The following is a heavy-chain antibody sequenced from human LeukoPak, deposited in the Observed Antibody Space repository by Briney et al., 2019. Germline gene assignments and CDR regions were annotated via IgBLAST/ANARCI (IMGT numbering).Heavy chain of an antibody. CDR2: ISYDGSNK. V-gene: IGHV3-30-3*01. CDR3: AKAWGDYDFWSGYLWGFDY. J-gene: IGHJ4*02. CDR1: GFTFSSYA. D-gene: IGHD3-3*01. Sequence: GGSLRLSCAASGFTFSSYAMHWVRQAPGKGLEWVAVISYDGSNKYYADSVKGRFTISRDNSKNTLYLQMNSLRAEDTAVYYCAKAWGDYDFWSGYLWGFDYWGQGTLVTVSS.